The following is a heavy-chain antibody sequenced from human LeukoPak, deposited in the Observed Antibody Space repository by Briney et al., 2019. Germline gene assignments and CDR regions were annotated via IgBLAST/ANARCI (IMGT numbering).Heavy chain of an antibody. CDR2: IYHSGGT. D-gene: IGHD4-17*01. CDR1: GGSISSSSYY. J-gene: IGHJ4*02. CDR3: ARNGTVTVSGTKFNYFDY. Sequence: SETLSLTCTVSGGSISSSSYYWGWIRQPPGKGLEWIGSIYHSGGTHYNPPLKSRLTIFVDTSKNQFSLKVNSVTAADTAVYYCARNGTVTVSGTKFNYFDYWGQGTLVTVSS. V-gene: IGHV4-39*01.